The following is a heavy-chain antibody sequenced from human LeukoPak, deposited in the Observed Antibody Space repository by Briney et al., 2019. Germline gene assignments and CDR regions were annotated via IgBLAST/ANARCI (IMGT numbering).Heavy chain of an antibody. CDR1: GGSFSGYY. Sequence: SETLSPTCAVYGGSFSGYYWSWIRQPPGKGLEWIGEINHSGSTNYNPSLKSRVTISVDASKNQFSLKLSSVTAADTAVYYCARGYYYMDVWGKGTTVTVSS. CDR2: INHSGST. J-gene: IGHJ6*03. CDR3: ARGYYYMDV. V-gene: IGHV4-34*01.